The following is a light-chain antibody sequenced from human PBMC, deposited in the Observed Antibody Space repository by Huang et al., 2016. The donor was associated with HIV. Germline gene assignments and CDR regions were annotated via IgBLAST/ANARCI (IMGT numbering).Light chain of an antibody. V-gene: IGKV3-15*01. J-gene: IGKJ1*01. Sequence: EIVMTQSPATLSVSPGERATLSCRASQSVSNNLAWYQQKPGRAPRLLINGASTRATGIPARFSGSGSGTEFTLTISSLQSEDFAVYYCQQYNNWPQTFGQGTKVDIK. CDR1: QSVSNN. CDR2: GAS. CDR3: QQYNNWPQT.